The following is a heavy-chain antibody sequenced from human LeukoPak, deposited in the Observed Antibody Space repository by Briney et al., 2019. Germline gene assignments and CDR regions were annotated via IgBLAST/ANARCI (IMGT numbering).Heavy chain of an antibody. CDR2: ISYDGSNK. J-gene: IGHJ6*02. CDR1: GFTFSSYG. Sequence: PGRSLRLSCAASGFTFSSYGMHWVRQAPGKGLEWVAVISYDGSNKYYADSVKGRFTISRDNSKNTLYLQMNSLRAEDTAVYYCAKDRMYSGSYFNYYYGMDVWGQGTTVTVSS. D-gene: IGHD1-26*01. V-gene: IGHV3-30*18. CDR3: AKDRMYSGSYFNYYYGMDV.